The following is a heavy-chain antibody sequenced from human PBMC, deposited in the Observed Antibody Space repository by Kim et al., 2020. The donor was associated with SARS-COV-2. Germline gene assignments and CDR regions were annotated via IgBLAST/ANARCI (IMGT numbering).Heavy chain of an antibody. CDR2: ISYDGSNK. CDR1: GFTFSSYG. Sequence: GGSLRLSCAASGFTFSSYGMHWVRQAPGKGLEWVAVISYDGSNKYYADSVKGRCTISRDNSKNTLYLQMNSLRAEDTAVYDCAIADCYGLGVNDWGHETL. J-gene: IGHJ4*01. V-gene: IGHV3-30*03. CDR3: AIADCYGLGVND. D-gene: IGHD3-10*01.